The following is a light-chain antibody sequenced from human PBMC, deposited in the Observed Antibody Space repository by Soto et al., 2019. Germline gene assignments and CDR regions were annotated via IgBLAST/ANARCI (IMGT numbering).Light chain of an antibody. Sequence: QSVLTQPPSVSGAPGQMVTISCTGNSPNLGVVYDVHWYQQLPGADPKLVIFGNRNRPSGVPDRFSGSKSGTSASLAITGLQPDDDADDYCKAYNYSLTAYVFGRGTKVTVL. V-gene: IGLV1-40*01. CDR1: SPNLGVVYD. CDR2: GNR. J-gene: IGLJ1*01. CDR3: KAYNYSLTAYV.